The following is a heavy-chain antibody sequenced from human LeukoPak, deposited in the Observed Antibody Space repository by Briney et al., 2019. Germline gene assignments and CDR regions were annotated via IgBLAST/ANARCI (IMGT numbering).Heavy chain of an antibody. J-gene: IGHJ6*02. CDR3: AKGVVAATNAAYYGMDV. D-gene: IGHD2-15*01. CDR1: GFTFSNYG. CDR2: ISFDESDK. Sequence: PGGSLRLSSAASGFTFSNYGMHWVRQAPGKGLEWVAVISFDESDKYYADSVKGRFTISRDNSKNTLYLQMNSLRPEDTAVYYCAKGVVAATNAAYYGMDVWGQGTTVTVSS. V-gene: IGHV3-30*18.